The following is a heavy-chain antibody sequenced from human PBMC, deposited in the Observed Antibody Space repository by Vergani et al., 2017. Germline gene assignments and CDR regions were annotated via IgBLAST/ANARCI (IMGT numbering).Heavy chain of an antibody. J-gene: IGHJ6*03. D-gene: IGHD1-26*01. CDR2: MYHSGST. V-gene: IGHV4-59*01. CDR1: GGSMSGYY. Sequence: QVRLQESGPGLVKPSETLSLTCSVSGGSMSGYYWSWIRQPPGKELEWIGYMYHSGSTNYNPSLETRVTISGDTSKNQFSLKLNSVTAADTAVYYCARDGWELLDYFYYMDVWGKGTTVTVSS. CDR3: ARDGWELLDYFYYMDV.